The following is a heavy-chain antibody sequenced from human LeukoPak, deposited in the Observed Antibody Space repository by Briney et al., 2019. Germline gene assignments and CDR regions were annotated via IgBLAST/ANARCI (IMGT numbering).Heavy chain of an antibody. CDR3: ARDPNYGRSDWYYFDY. V-gene: IGHV1-46*01. CDR1: GYTFINYY. Sequence: ASAKVSCKASGYTFINYYMHWVRQAPGQGLEWMGIINPSGGRTSYAQKFQGRVTMTRDTSTSTVYMELSSLRSEDTAVYYCARDPNYGRSDWYYFDYWGQGTLVTVSS. D-gene: IGHD6-19*01. J-gene: IGHJ4*02. CDR2: INPSGGRT.